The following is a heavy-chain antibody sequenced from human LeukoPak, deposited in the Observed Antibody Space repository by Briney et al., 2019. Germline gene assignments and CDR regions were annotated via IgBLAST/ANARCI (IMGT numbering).Heavy chain of an antibody. J-gene: IGHJ3*02. Sequence: GGSLRLSCAASGFTFDDYAMHWVRQAPGKGLEWVSGISWNSGSIGYADSVKGRFTISRDNAKNSLYLQMNSLRAEDTALYYCAKDSVDTMMGRDAFDIWGQGTMVTVSS. CDR1: GFTFDDYA. D-gene: IGHD3-22*01. V-gene: IGHV3-9*01. CDR2: ISWNSGSI. CDR3: AKDSVDTMMGRDAFDI.